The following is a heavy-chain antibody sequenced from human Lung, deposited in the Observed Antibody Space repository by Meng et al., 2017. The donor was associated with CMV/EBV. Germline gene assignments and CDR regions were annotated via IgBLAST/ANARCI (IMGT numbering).Heavy chain of an antibody. V-gene: IGHV3-23*01. Sequence: SCAASGFTFSSYAMCWVRQAAGKGLEWVSAISGSGGSTYYADSVKGRFTISRDNSKNTLYLQRNRLRAEDTAVYYCARAPIPYYGMDVWGQGATVTVSS. CDR2: ISGSGGST. CDR3: ARAPIPYYGMDV. J-gene: IGHJ6*02. CDR1: GFTFSSYA.